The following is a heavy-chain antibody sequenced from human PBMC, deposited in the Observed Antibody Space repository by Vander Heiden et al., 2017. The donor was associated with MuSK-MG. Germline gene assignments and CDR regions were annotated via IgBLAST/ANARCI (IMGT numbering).Heavy chain of an antibody. CDR3: VNIWEGLSA. Sequence: EVQLVESGGGLVQPGGSLRLSCAASGFTFSTYSMEWVRQAPGKGLEWVSYISSDTKHIYYADSVKGRFTISRDNAKNSLYLQMNSLRAEDTALYYFVNIWEGLSAWGHGTLVTVSS. D-gene: IGHD1-26*01. CDR2: ISSDTKHI. V-gene: IGHV3-48*01. CDR1: GFTFSTYS. J-gene: IGHJ5*01.